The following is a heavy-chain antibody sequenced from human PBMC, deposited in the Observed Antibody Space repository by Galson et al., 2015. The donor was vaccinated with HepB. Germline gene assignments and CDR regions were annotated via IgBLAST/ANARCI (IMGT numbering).Heavy chain of an antibody. Sequence: SLRLSCAASGFTFSSYGMHWVRQAPGKGLEWVAVISYDGSNKYYADSVKGRFTTSRDNSKNTLYLQMNSLRAEDTAVYYCAKDQDIVVVTAIHPGLFDYWGQGTLVTVSS. V-gene: IGHV3-30*18. CDR2: ISYDGSNK. D-gene: IGHD2-21*02. J-gene: IGHJ4*02. CDR3: AKDQDIVVVTAIHPGLFDY. CDR1: GFTFSSYG.